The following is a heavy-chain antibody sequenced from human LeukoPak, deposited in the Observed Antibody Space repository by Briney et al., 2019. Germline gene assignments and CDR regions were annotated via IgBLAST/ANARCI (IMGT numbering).Heavy chain of an antibody. CDR3: ARTHSSTYYYYYGMDV. J-gene: IGHJ6*02. CDR2: IYSGGST. D-gene: IGHD2-2*01. CDR1: GCTVSSNY. Sequence: PGGSLRLSCAASGCTVSSNYMSWVRQAPGKGLEWVSVIYSGGSTYYADSVKGRFTISRDNSKNTLYLQMNSLRAEDTAVYYCARTHSSTYYYYYGMDVWGQGTTVTVSS. V-gene: IGHV3-53*01.